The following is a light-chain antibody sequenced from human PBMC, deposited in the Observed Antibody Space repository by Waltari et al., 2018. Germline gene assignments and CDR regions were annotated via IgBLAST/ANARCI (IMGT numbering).Light chain of an antibody. CDR3: QQSYSTPRSLS. CDR2: AAS. J-gene: IGKJ4*01. Sequence: DIQMTQSPSSLSASVGDRVTITCRASQNIGVYLNWYQQKPGKAPQLLIYAASSLQIGVPSKFSGSGVGTLFTLTISSLQPEDFATYYCQQSYSTPRSLSFGGGTKVEIK. V-gene: IGKV1-39*01. CDR1: QNIGVY.